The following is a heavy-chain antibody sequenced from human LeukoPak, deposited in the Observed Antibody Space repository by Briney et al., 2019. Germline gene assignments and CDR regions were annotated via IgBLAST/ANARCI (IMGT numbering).Heavy chain of an antibody. D-gene: IGHD6-19*01. CDR3: AKAGSSGRSENDY. CDR1: GFTFTKYA. V-gene: IGHV3-30*18. Sequence: PGGSLRLSCAASGFTFTKYAMSWVRQAPGKGLEWVAVISYDGSNKYYADSVKGRFTISRDNSKNTLYLQMNSLRAEDTAVYYCAKAGSSGRSENDYWGQGTLVTVSS. CDR2: ISYDGSNK. J-gene: IGHJ4*02.